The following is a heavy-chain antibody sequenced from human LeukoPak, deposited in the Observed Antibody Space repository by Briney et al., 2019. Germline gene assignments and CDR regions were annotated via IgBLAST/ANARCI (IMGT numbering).Heavy chain of an antibody. CDR1: GGSISGYY. V-gene: IGHV4-4*07. CDR3: ARERHYDYVWGSYRYIYFDY. D-gene: IGHD3-16*02. CDR2: IYTSGST. Sequence: ETLSLTCTVSGGSISGYYWSWIRQPAGKGLEWIGRIYTSGSTNYNPSLKSRVTISVDTSKNQFSLKLSSVTAADTAVYYCARERHYDYVWGSYRYIYFDYWGQGTLVTVSS. J-gene: IGHJ4*02.